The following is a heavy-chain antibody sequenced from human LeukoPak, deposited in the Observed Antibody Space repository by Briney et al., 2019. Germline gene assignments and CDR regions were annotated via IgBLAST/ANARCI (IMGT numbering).Heavy chain of an antibody. CDR1: GDSVSSNSAA. V-gene: IGHV6-1*01. J-gene: IGHJ5*02. CDR2: TYYRSKWYN. D-gene: IGHD6-25*01. CDR3: ARAKFESSGGGFAP. Sequence: SQTLPLTCAISGDSVSSNSAAWNWIRQSPSRGLEWLGRTYYRSKWYNDYAVSVKSRITINPDTSKNQFSLQLNSVTPEDTAVYYCARAKFESSGGGFAPWGQETLVTVSS.